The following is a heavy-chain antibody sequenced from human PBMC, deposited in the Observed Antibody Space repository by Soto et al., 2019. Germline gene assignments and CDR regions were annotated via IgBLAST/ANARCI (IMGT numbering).Heavy chain of an antibody. D-gene: IGHD3-22*01. Sequence: ASVKVSCKASGYTFTAYYIHWVRQAPGQGLEWMGWFNPSSGGTNYAQRFQGRITMTKDTSGNTVYMEVSRLTSDDTAVYYCAGHAYSSSTEPIDYWGQGTLVTVSS. CDR3: AGHAYSSSTEPIDY. J-gene: IGHJ4*02. CDR2: FNPSSGGT. V-gene: IGHV1-2*02. CDR1: GYTFTAYY.